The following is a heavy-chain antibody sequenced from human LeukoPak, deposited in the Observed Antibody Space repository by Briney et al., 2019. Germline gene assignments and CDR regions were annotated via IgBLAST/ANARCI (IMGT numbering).Heavy chain of an antibody. D-gene: IGHD3-10*01. CDR1: GGSISSYY. V-gene: IGHV4-59*12. CDR3: ARGGEYGSGSYYKY. J-gene: IGHJ4*02. CDR2: IYHSGST. Sequence: SETLSLTCTVSGGSISSYYWSWIRQPPGKGLEWIGEIYHSGSTNYNPSLKSRVTISVDKSKNQFSLKLSSVTAADTAVYYCARGGEYGSGSYYKYWGQGTLVTVSS.